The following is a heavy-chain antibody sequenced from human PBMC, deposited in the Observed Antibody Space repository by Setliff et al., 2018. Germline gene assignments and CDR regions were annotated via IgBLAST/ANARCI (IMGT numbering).Heavy chain of an antibody. CDR2: IKDKSDGGTT. CDR3: TTPPGAFDI. J-gene: IGHJ3*02. CDR1: GFNFTHAW. V-gene: IGHV3-15*01. Sequence: GGSLRLSCAGSGFNFTHAWMNWVRQAPGKGLEWVGRIKDKSDGGTTNYGAPVKGRFTISRDDSRNTLYLQMNSLKTEDTAIYYCTTPPGAFDIWGQGTMVTVSS.